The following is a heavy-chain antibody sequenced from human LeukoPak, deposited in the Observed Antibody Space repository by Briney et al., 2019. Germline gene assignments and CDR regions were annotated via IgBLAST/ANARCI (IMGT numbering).Heavy chain of an antibody. D-gene: IGHD3-10*01. V-gene: IGHV3-30*02. CDR2: IQYDGSNK. CDR3: RRGGRDY. CDR1: GLTLSNYG. Sequence: GGSLRLSCVASGLTLSNYGMHWVRQAPGKGLEWVAFIQYDGSNKFYIDSVKGRFTISRDNSKNTLYLQMNNLRVEDTAVYYCRRGGRDYWGQGTLVIVSS. J-gene: IGHJ4*02.